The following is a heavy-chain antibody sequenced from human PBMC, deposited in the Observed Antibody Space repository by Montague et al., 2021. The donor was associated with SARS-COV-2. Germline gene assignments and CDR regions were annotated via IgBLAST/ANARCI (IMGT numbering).Heavy chain of an antibody. D-gene: IGHD2-21*01. CDR3: ARDRDWDDWCGMDV. V-gene: IGHV3-48*03. Sequence: SLRLSCAASGFIFSSYEMNWVRRAPGKGLEWISYISSSGGGSTKHYTDSVKGRFTISRDNAKSSLYLQMNSLRVEDTAIYYCARDRDWDDWCGMDVWGQGTTVTVSS. CDR2: ISSSGGGSTK. J-gene: IGHJ6*02. CDR1: GFIFSSYE.